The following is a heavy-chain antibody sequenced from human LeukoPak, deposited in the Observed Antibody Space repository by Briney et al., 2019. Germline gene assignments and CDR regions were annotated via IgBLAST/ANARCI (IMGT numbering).Heavy chain of an antibody. CDR1: GYTFTGYY. D-gene: IGHD5-12*01. Sequence: ASVKVSCKASGYTFTGYYMHWVRQAPGQGLEWMGGIIPIFGTANYAQKFQGRVTITADKSTSTAYMELSSLRSEDTAVYYCARIKWEPTYYYYMDVWGKGTTVTVSS. CDR3: ARIKWEPTYYYYMDV. CDR2: IIPIFGTA. V-gene: IGHV1-69*06. J-gene: IGHJ6*03.